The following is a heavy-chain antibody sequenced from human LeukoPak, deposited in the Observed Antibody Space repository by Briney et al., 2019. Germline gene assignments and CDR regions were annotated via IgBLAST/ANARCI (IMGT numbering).Heavy chain of an antibody. CDR3: ARGGHSYVYGY. J-gene: IGHJ4*02. Sequence: SETLSLTCAVYGGSFSDYFWSWIRQPPGKGLEWIGEINHSGSTNYNPSLRSRVTISVDTSKNQFSLKLSSVTAADTAVYYCARGGHSYVYGYWGQGTLVTVSS. D-gene: IGHD5-18*01. V-gene: IGHV4-34*01. CDR1: GGSFSDYF. CDR2: INHSGST.